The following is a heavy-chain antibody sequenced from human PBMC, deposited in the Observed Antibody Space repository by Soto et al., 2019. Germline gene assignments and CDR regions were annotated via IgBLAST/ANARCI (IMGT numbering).Heavy chain of an antibody. V-gene: IGHV3-23*01. J-gene: IGHJ4*02. CDR1: GFTFSSYA. CDR3: AKDASKATMIVVWSYFDY. D-gene: IGHD3-22*01. Sequence: GGSLRLSCAASGFTFSSYAMSWVRQAPGKGLEWVSAISGSGGSTYYADSVKGRFTISRDNSKNTLYLQMNNLRAEDTAVYYCAKDASKATMIVVWSYFDYWGQGTLVTVAS. CDR2: ISGSGGST.